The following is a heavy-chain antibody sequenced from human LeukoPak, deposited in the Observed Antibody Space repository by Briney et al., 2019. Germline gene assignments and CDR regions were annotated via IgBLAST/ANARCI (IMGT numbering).Heavy chain of an antibody. D-gene: IGHD1-1*01. V-gene: IGHV3-48*04. J-gene: IGHJ4*02. CDR1: GFSFSTYS. CDR3: VRGNPYNWSY. Sequence: PGGSLRLSCAASGFSFSTYSMHWVRQAPGKGLEWVTYISSSSSTINYADSVKGRFTISRDNAKNSLYLQMNSLRAEDTAVYYCVRGNPYNWSYWGQGTLVTVSS. CDR2: ISSSSSTI.